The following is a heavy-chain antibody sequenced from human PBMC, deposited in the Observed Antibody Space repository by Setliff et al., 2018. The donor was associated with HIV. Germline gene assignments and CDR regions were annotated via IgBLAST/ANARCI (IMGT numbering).Heavy chain of an antibody. J-gene: IGHJ3*02. Sequence: PGGSLRLSCAASGFTFSDHYMNWVRQAPGKGLEWVSYISKSGDYSNYADSVRGRFTISRDNSKNMLYLQMNGLRVEDTGIYYCAQASRNVLDAFDIWGQGTLVTVSS. CDR1: GFTFSDHY. V-gene: IGHV3-11*06. CDR3: AQASRNVLDAFDI. CDR2: ISKSGDYS.